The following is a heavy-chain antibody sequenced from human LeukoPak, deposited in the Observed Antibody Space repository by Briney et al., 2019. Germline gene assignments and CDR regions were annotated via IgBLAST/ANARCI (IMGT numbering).Heavy chain of an antibody. CDR2: IYSGGST. CDR3: ARDGTLPPLFDY. V-gene: IGHV3-66*01. Sequence: PGGSLRLSCAAAGFTFSDYYMSWDRQAPGKGLEWVSVIYSGGSTYYADSVKGRFTISRDNSKNTLYLQMNSLRAEDTAVYYCARDGTLPPLFDYWGQGTLVTVSS. CDR1: GFTFSDYY. J-gene: IGHJ4*02.